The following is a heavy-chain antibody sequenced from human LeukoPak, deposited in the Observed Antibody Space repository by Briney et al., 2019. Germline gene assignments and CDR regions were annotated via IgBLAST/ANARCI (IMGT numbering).Heavy chain of an antibody. D-gene: IGHD5-12*01. J-gene: IGHJ4*02. CDR3: ARDKGWWLPDPLYYFDY. CDR2: INPNSGGT. CDR1: GYTFTGYY. Sequence: ASVKVSCKASGYTFTGYYMHWVRQAPGQGLEWMGWINPNSGGTNYAQTFQGRVTMTRDTSISTAYMELSRLRSDDTAVYYCARDKGWWLPDPLYYFDYWGQGTLVTVSS. V-gene: IGHV1-2*02.